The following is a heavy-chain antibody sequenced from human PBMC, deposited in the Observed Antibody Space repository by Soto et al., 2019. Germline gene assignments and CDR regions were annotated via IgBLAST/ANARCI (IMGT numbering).Heavy chain of an antibody. D-gene: IGHD3-16*01. CDR1: GFTFSSYG. Sequence: GGSLRLSCAASGFTFSSYGMHWVRQAPGKGLEWVAVISYDGSNKYYADSVKGRFTISRDNSKNTLYLQMNSLRAEDTAVYYCAKDYEDGNRREDWFDPWGQGTLVTVSS. V-gene: IGHV3-30*18. CDR2: ISYDGSNK. J-gene: IGHJ5*02. CDR3: AKDYEDGNRREDWFDP.